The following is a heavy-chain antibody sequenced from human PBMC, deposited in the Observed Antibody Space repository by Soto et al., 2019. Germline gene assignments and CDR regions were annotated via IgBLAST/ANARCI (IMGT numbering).Heavy chain of an antibody. J-gene: IGHJ4*02. CDR1: GFTVTSNG. CDR2: ISPNGQGI. D-gene: IGHD4-4*01. CDR3: AKDRQSPRDYFRY. V-gene: IGHV3-23*01. Sequence: EVKLLESGGGLVQPGGSLRLSCGVSGFTVTSNGVSWVRQAPGKGLEWVSAISPNGQGIWYADSVKGRFTISRDISRNTVFLQMDSLRPEDMAVYDCAKDRQSPRDYFRYLGQGTLVTVSS.